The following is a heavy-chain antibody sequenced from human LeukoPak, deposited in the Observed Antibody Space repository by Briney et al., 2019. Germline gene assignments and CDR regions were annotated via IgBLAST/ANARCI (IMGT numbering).Heavy chain of an antibody. J-gene: IGHJ4*02. Sequence: PGGSLTLACAVSGFTFSSYAMRWVRQAPGKGREWVSAISRRGGNTYYADYVQGRVTVSRDNSNSTLYLQMNSLRAEDAAVYYCAKEQDQCSGGSCITYVDYWGQGTLVTVSS. V-gene: IGHV3-23*01. CDR3: AKEQDQCSGGSCITYVDY. D-gene: IGHD2-15*01. CDR2: ISRRGGNT. CDR1: GFTFSSYA.